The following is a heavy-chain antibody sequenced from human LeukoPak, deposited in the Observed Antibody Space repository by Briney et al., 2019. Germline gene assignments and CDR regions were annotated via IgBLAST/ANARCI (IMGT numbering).Heavy chain of an antibody. CDR3: ARDLSSCGSSFDFYFDY. Sequence: PGRSLRLSCAASGFTFSSYAMHWVRQAPGKGLEWVAVISYDGSNKYYADSVKGRFTISRDNSKNTLYLQMNSLRAEDTAVYCCARDLSSCGSSFDFYFDYWGQGTLVTVSS. J-gene: IGHJ4*02. D-gene: IGHD6-6*01. CDR1: GFTFSSYA. V-gene: IGHV3-30*01. CDR2: ISYDGSNK.